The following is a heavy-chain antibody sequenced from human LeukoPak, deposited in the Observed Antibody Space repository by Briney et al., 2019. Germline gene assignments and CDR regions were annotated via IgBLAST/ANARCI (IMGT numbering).Heavy chain of an antibody. CDR2: INHSGST. Sequence: SETLSLTCAVYGGSFSGYYWSWIRQPPGKGLEWIGEINHSGSTNYNPSLKSRVTISVDTSKNQFSLKLSSVTAADPAVYYCARGRDYDFWSGYYNRELDYWGPGTLVTVSS. V-gene: IGHV4-34*01. D-gene: IGHD3-3*01. J-gene: IGHJ4*02. CDR1: GGSFSGYY. CDR3: ARGRDYDFWSGYYNRELDY.